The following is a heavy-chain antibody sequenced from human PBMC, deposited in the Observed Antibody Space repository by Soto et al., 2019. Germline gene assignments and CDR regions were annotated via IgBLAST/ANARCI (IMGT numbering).Heavy chain of an antibody. D-gene: IGHD1-1*01. CDR2: IHPSGRT. Sequence: QVQLQQWGAGLLKPSETLSLTCAVYDGSLSDDYYTWTRQSPGKGLEWIGEIHPSGRTYYNPSLKTRVTLSQDTSKNQFSLNLISVTAADTGEYYCLRGNDAYKGGRTWGQGTLLTVSS. J-gene: IGHJ5*02. V-gene: IGHV4-34*02. CDR3: LRGNDAYKGGRT. CDR1: DGSLSDDY.